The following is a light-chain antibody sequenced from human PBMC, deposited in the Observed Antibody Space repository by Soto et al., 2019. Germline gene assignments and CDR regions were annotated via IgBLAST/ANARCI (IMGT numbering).Light chain of an antibody. CDR3: QQYNNWPPL. CDR1: QSVSSN. J-gene: IGKJ1*01. Sequence: EIVLTQSPATLSLSPGERATLSCRASQSVSSNLAWYQQKPGQAPRLLIYGASTRATGIPARFSGSGSGTEFTLTISSLQSEDFAVYYCQQYNNWPPLFGQGTKVDIK. CDR2: GAS. V-gene: IGKV3-15*01.